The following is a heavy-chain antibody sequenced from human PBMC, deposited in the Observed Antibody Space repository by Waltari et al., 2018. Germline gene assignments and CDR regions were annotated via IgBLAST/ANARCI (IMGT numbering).Heavy chain of an antibody. CDR3: ARGRFDY. CDR2: IWYDGSNK. CDR1: GFSFSSYG. Sequence: QVQLLESGGGVVQPGWSVCRSCAATGFSFSSYGMHWVGQAPGKGLEWVAVIWYDGSNKYYADSVKGRFTISRDKSKNTLYLQMNSLRAEDTTVYYCARGRFDYWGQGTLGTVSS. V-gene: IGHV3-33*08. J-gene: IGHJ4*02.